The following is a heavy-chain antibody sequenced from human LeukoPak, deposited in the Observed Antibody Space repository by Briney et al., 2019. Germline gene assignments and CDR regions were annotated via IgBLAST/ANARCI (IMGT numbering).Heavy chain of an antibody. CDR2: ISIYNGNT. V-gene: IGHV1-18*01. CDR1: GYTFTNYG. CDR3: ARITYDFWSGYYMPDDP. Sequence: ASVKVSCXASGYTFTNYGISWVRQAPGQGLEWMGWISIYNGNTDYAQKLRARVTMTTDTSTSTAYMELRSLRSDDTAVYYCARITYDFWSGYYMPDDPWGQGTLVTVSS. J-gene: IGHJ5*02. D-gene: IGHD3-3*01.